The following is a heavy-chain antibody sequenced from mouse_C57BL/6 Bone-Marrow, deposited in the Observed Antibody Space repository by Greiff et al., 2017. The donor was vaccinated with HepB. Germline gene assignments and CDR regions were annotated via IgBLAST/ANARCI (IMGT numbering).Heavy chain of an antibody. V-gene: IGHV14-4*01. CDR1: GFNITDDY. Sequence: VQLQQSGAELVRPGASVKLSCTASGFNITDDYMHWVKQRPEQGLEWIGWIDPENGDTDYASKFQGKATITVDTSSNTAYLQLSILTSEDTAVYYGTQLWPSDYWGQGTTLTVSS. CDR3: TQLWPSDY. CDR2: IDPENGDT. D-gene: IGHD1-1*02. J-gene: IGHJ2*01.